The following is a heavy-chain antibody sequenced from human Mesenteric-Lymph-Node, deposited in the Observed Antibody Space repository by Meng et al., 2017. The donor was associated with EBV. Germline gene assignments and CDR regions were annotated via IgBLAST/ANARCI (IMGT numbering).Heavy chain of an antibody. J-gene: IGHJ5*02. Sequence: VQRGRSGAELKKPGSSVKVSCKASGGAFRGYAISWVRQAPGQGPEWMGGIVPMFGPASYAKKFQGRVTITADESSSTAYMQLSSLRSDDTAVYYCARGGAGPNWFDPWGQGTLVTVSS. CDR1: GGAFRGYA. CDR3: ARGGAGPNWFDP. D-gene: IGHD3-16*01. CDR2: IVPMFGPA. V-gene: IGHV1-69*01.